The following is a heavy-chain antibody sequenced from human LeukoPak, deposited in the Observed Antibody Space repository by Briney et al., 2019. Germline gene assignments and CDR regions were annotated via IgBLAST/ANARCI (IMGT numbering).Heavy chain of an antibody. V-gene: IGHV3-7*01. CDR1: GFTFSSHW. D-gene: IGHD5-18*01. Sequence: SGGSLRLSCAASGFTFSSHWMSWVRQAPGKGLEWVANIKQDGSEKYYVDSVKGRFTISRDNAKNSLYLQMNSLRAEDTAVYYCARVPPSFAAAMVTDYFDYWGQGTLVTVSS. CDR2: IKQDGSEK. J-gene: IGHJ4*02. CDR3: ARVPPSFAAAMVTDYFDY.